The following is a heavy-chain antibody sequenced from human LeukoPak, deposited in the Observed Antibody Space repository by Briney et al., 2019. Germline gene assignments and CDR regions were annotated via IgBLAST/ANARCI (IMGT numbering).Heavy chain of an antibody. CDR2: IYDIGST. D-gene: IGHD5-24*01. CDR1: GGSRSSYY. Sequence: SETLSLTCTVSGGSRSSYYWSWIRQPPGKGLEWIGYIYDIGSTNYNPSFTSRVTISIDTSKNQFSLNLSSVTAADSAVYYCAGGDAYNSLHYYMDVWVKGTAVTISS. V-gene: IGHV4-59*01. J-gene: IGHJ6*03. CDR3: AGGDAYNSLHYYMDV.